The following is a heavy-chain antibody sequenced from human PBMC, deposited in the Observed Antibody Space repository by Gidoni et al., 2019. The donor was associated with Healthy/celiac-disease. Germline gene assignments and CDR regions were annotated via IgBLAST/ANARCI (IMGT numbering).Heavy chain of an antibody. V-gene: IGHV3-23*01. CDR2: ISGSGGST. J-gene: IGHJ4*02. CDR1: GFTFSSYA. D-gene: IGHD1-26*01. Sequence: EVQLLESGGGLVQPGGPLRLSCAASGFTFSSYAMSWVRQAPGKGLEWVSAISGSGGSTYYADSVKGRFTISRDNSKNTLYLQMNSLRAEDTAVYYCANSGSYRKPIDYWGQGTLVTVSS. CDR3: ANSGSYRKPIDY.